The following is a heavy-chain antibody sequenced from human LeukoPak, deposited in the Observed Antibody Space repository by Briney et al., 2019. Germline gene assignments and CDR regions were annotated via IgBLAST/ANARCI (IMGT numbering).Heavy chain of an antibody. V-gene: IGHV3-53*01. CDR1: AFTVSSNY. Sequence: GGSLRLSCAASAFTVSSNYMSWVRQAPGKGLEWVSVIYSGGSTYYADSVKGRFTISRDNSKNTLYLQMNSLRAEDTAVYYCARGRNWNYNYYYMDVWGKGTTVTVSS. CDR2: IYSGGST. CDR3: ARGRNWNYNYYYMDV. D-gene: IGHD1-20*01. J-gene: IGHJ6*03.